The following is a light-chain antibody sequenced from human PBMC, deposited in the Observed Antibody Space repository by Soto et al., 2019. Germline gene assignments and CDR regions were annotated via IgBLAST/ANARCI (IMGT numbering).Light chain of an antibody. Sequence: EIVLTQSPGTLSLSPGERATLSCRASQSVSSSFLAWYQQKPGQAPRLLIYAASRRATGIPDRFSGSGSGTDFTLTISRLEPEDFAVYYCQQYGSSVFNFGPGNKVDIK. CDR2: AAS. V-gene: IGKV3-20*01. CDR1: QSVSSSF. CDR3: QQYGSSVFN. J-gene: IGKJ3*01.